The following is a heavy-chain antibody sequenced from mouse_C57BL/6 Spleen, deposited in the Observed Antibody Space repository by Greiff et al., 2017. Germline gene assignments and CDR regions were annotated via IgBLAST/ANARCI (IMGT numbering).Heavy chain of an antibody. CDR2: INPSSGYT. D-gene: IGHD2-3*01. Sequence: LEESGAELAKPGASVKLSCKASGYTFTSYWMPWVKQRPGQGLEWIGYINPSSGYTKYNQKFKDKATLTADKSSSTAYMQLSSLTYEDSAVDYCARIYDGYYGYFDVWGTGTTVTVSS. CDR1: GYTFTSYW. J-gene: IGHJ1*03. CDR3: ARIYDGYYGYFDV. V-gene: IGHV1-7*01.